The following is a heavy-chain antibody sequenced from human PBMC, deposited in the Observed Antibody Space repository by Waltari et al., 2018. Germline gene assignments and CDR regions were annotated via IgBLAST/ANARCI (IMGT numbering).Heavy chain of an antibody. V-gene: IGHV4-39*01. CDR2: ISYSGAT. J-gene: IGHJ3*01. Sequence: QLHLQESGPGLVTPSDTLAATCSVAGGPITSNRHYWAWIRQPPGKGLEWTATISYSGATYNNPSLKSRVTISVDTSKNQFSLKLSSVTAADTAVYYCATYIGASIGTAAFDVWGQGTMVTVSS. CDR1: GGPITSNRHY. CDR3: ATYIGASIGTAAFDV. D-gene: IGHD3-16*01.